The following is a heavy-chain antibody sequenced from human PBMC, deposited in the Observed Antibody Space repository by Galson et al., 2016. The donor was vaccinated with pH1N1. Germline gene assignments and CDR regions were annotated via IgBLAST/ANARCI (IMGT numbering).Heavy chain of an antibody. D-gene: IGHD3/OR15-3a*01. V-gene: IGHV1-2*02. J-gene: IGHJ6*02. CDR1: GYMFNDYY. Sequence: SVKVSCKASGYMFNDYYIHWIRQAPGQGLEWMGCMNPNSGVTKYAQKFQGRVTMTRATSISTAYMDLRRLRSDDTAVYYCARVSYDFRSGRGGHLGLGVWGRGTGGHGLDVWGQGFTVTVSS. CDR3: ARVSYDFRSGRGGHLGLGVWGRGTGGHGLDV. CDR2: MNPNSGVT.